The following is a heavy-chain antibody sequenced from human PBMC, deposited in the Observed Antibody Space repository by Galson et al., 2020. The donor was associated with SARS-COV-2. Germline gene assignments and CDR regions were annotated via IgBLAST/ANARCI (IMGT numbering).Heavy chain of an antibody. CDR1: GYPFTNYW. CDR3: ARHMAVAGEIDY. CDR2: IWPGDSDT. J-gene: IGHJ4*02. V-gene: IGHV5-51*01. D-gene: IGHD6-19*01. Sequence: KIGESLKISCKISGYPFTNYWIGWVRQMPGKGLEWMGIIWPGDSDTTYNPSFQGQVTISADKSTGTVYLHWSSLKSSDSAVYYCARHMAVAGEIDYWGQGTLVTVSS.